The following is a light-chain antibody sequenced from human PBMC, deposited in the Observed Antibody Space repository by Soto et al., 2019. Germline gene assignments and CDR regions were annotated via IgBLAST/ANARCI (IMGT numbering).Light chain of an antibody. V-gene: IGKV3-11*01. CDR3: QQRSNWPL. CDR1: QSVSSY. Sequence: EIVLTQSPATLSLSPGERATLSCRASQSVSSYLAWYQQKPGQAPRLLIYDASNRATGIPARFSGSGSGTDFTLTISSLEPEDFAVYYCQQRSNWPLFGQGTKV. J-gene: IGKJ2*01. CDR2: DAS.